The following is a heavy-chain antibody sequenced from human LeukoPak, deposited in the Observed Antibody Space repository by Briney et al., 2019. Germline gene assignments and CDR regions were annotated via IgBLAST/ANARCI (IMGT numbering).Heavy chain of an antibody. V-gene: IGHV3-53*01. CDR1: GFTVSSNY. J-gene: IGHJ4*02. D-gene: IGHD6-19*01. CDR3: ARVRPWLGYFDY. CDR2: IYSGGST. Sequence: GGSLRLSCAASGFTVSSNYMSWVRQAPGRGLEWVSVIYSGGSTYYADSVKGRFTISRDNSKNTLYLQMNSLRAEDTAVYYCARVRPWLGYFDYWGQGTLVTVSS.